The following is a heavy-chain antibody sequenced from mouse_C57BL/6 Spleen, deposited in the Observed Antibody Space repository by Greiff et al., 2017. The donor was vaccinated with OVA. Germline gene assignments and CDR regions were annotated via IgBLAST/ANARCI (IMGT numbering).Heavy chain of an antibody. V-gene: IGHV1-69*01. CDR1: GYTFTSYW. J-gene: IGHJ4*01. Sequence: QVQLQQPGAELVLPGASVKLSCKASGYTFTSYWMHWVKQRPGQGLEWIGEIDPSDSYTNYNQKFKGKSTLTVDTSSSKAYMQLISLTSEDSAVYYCARFNSGSGYAMDYWGQGTSVTVSS. CDR3: ARFNSGSGYAMDY. D-gene: IGHD3-2*02. CDR2: IDPSDSYT.